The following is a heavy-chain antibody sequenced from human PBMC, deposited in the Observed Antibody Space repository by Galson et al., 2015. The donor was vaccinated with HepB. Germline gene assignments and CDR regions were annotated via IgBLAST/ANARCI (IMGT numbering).Heavy chain of an antibody. J-gene: IGHJ5*02. D-gene: IGHD2-21*02. CDR1: GYTFTGYY. CDR2: ISPNSGGT. CDR3: AREHIVVVTALIP. V-gene: IGHV1-2*02. Sequence: SVRVSCKASGYTFTGYYMHWVRQAPGQGLEWMGGISPNSGGTNYAQKFQGRVTMTRDTSISTAYMELRRLRSDDAAVYYCAREHIVVVTALIPWGQGTLVTASS.